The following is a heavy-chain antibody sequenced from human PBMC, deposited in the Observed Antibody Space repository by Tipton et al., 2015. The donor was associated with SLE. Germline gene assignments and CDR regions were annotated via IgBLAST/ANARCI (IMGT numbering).Heavy chain of an antibody. J-gene: IGHJ3*02. CDR2: IDGDGNEK. Sequence: SLRLSCAASGFTFRNYWMIWVRQAPGKGLEWVANIDGDGNEKYFVDSVKGRFTISRDNPKNSLYLQMSSLRAEDTAVYYCAGETYYSYSSDLNAFDIWGQGTMVTVSS. V-gene: IGHV3-7*01. D-gene: IGHD3-22*01. CDR3: AGETYYSYSSDLNAFDI. CDR1: GFTFRNYW.